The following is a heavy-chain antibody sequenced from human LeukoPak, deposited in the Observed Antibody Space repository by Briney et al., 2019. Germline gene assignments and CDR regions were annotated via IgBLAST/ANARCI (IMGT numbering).Heavy chain of an antibody. Sequence: GGSLRLSCAVSGFSFSNYWMSWVRQAPGKGLEWVANIKQDGSEGYYVDSAKGRSTISRDNAKQSLYLQMTSLRAEATAVYYCARDRASSVYSGYIRWGQGTLVTVSS. J-gene: IGHJ4*02. CDR2: IKQDGSEG. D-gene: IGHD3-22*01. CDR1: GFSFSNYW. V-gene: IGHV3-7*01. CDR3: ARDRASSVYSGYIR.